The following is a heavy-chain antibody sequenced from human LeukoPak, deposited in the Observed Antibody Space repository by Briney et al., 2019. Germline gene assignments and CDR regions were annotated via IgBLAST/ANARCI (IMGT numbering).Heavy chain of an antibody. V-gene: IGHV4-61*02. Sequence: SETLSLTCTVSGGSISSGSYYWSWIRQPAGKGLEWIGRIYTGGSTNYNPSLKSRVTISVDTSKNQFTLKLSSVTAADTAVYYCARASMEDVVVVPAAIKWYFDLWGRGTLVTVSS. D-gene: IGHD2-2*01. CDR2: IYTGGST. J-gene: IGHJ2*01. CDR3: ARASMEDVVVVPAAIKWYFDL. CDR1: GGSISSGSYY.